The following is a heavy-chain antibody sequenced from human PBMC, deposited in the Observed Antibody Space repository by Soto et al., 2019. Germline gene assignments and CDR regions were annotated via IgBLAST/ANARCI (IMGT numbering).Heavy chain of an antibody. CDR3: AREQGYCTNGVCQYYFDY. Sequence: PGGSLRLSCAASGFTFSSYGMHWVRQALGKGLEWVAVIWYDGSNKYYADSVKGRFTISRDNSKNTLYLQMNSLRAEDTAVYYCAREQGYCTNGVCQYYFDYWGQGPLVTVSS. J-gene: IGHJ4*02. CDR1: GFTFSSYG. V-gene: IGHV3-33*01. CDR2: IWYDGSNK. D-gene: IGHD2-8*01.